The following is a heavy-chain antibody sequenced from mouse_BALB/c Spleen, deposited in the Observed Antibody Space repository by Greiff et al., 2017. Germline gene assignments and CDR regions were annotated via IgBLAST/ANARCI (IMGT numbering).Heavy chain of an antibody. D-gene: IGHD1-1*01. CDR2: ILPGSGST. Sequence: QVQLQQSGAELMKPGASVKISCKATGYTFSSYWIEWVKQRPGHGLEWIGEILPGSGSTNYNEKFKGKATFTADTSSNTAYMQLSSLTSEDSAVYYCARSEHYGSSYEFAYWGQGTLVTVSA. J-gene: IGHJ3*01. CDR3: ARSEHYGSSYEFAY. CDR1: GYTFSSYW. V-gene: IGHV1-9*01.